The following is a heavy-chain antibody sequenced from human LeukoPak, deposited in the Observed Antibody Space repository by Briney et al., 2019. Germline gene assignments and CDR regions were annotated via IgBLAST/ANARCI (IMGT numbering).Heavy chain of an antibody. CDR2: INPNSGST. V-gene: IGHV1-2*02. CDR3: ARDPVVGALGGYFDY. D-gene: IGHD1-26*01. J-gene: IGHJ4*02. Sequence: VASVQVSCQASGYTFSGYYIHWVRQAPGQGVEWMGWINPNSGSTNYAQKFQGRVTMTRDTSISTAYLELSRLRSDDTAVYFCARDPVVGALGGYFDYWGQGTLVTVSS. CDR1: GYTFSGYY.